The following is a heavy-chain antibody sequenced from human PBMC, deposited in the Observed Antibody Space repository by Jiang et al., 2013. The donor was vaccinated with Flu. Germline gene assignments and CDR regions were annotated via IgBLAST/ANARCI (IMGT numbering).Heavy chain of an antibody. V-gene: IGHV1-69*04. J-gene: IGHJ4*02. CDR1: GGTFSSYA. CDR2: IIPILGIA. Sequence: SGAEVKKPGSSVKVSCKASGGTFSSYAISWVRQAPGQGLEWMGRIIPILGIANYAQKFQGRVTITADKSTSTAYMELSSLRSEDTAVYYCARGNRDGYNSPFPYWGQGTLVTVSS. D-gene: IGHD5-24*01. CDR3: ARGNRDGYNSPFPY.